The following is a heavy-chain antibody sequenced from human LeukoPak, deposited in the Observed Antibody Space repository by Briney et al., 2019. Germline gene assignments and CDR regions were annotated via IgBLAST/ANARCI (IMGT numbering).Heavy chain of an antibody. J-gene: IGHJ5*02. D-gene: IGHD3-9*01. CDR3: ARSELRYFDWLLMNNWFDL. V-gene: IGHV1-18*01. Sequence: ASVKVSCKASGYTFTSYGISWMRQAPGQGLEWMGWISAYNGNTNYAQKLQGRVTMTTDTSTSTAYMELRSLRSDDTAVYYCARSELRYFDWLLMNNWFDLWGQGTLVTVSS. CDR2: ISAYNGNT. CDR1: GYTFTSYG.